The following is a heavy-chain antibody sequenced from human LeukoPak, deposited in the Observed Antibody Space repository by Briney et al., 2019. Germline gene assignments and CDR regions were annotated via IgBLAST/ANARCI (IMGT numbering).Heavy chain of an antibody. D-gene: IGHD5-24*01. J-gene: IGHJ4*02. CDR3: ARGRERDGYPTNFDY. CDR2: INHSGST. V-gene: IGHV4-34*01. Sequence: SETLSLTCAVSGGSFSGYYRSWIRQPPGKGLEWIGEINHSGSTNYNPSLKSRVTISVDTSKNQFSLKLSSVTAADTAVYYCARGRERDGYPTNFDYWGQGTLVTVSS. CDR1: GGSFSGYY.